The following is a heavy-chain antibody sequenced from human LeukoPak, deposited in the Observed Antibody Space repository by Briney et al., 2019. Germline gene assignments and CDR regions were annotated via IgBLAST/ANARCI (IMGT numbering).Heavy chain of an antibody. D-gene: IGHD6-13*01. V-gene: IGHV1-2*04. CDR3: ARASRIAAAGTRYWDY. Sequence: ASVKVSCKASGYTFTGYYMHWVRRAPGQGLEWMGWINPNSGGTNYAQKFQGWVTMTRDTSISTAYMELSRLRSDDTAVYYCARASRIAAAGTRYWDYWGQGTLATVSS. CDR2: INPNSGGT. CDR1: GYTFTGYY. J-gene: IGHJ4*02.